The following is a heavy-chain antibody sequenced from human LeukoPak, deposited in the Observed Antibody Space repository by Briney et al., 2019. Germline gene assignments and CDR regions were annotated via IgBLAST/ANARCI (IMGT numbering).Heavy chain of an antibody. CDR1: GDSISRYY. Sequence: SETLSLTCTVSGDSISRYYWSWIRQSPGKGLEWIGYIFYSGISNYNPSLKSRVTVSVDTSKNQVSLKLRSVTAADTAVYYCARHSTTAGTEYAFDIWGQGTMVTVSS. CDR2: IFYSGIS. CDR3: ARHSTTAGTEYAFDI. V-gene: IGHV4-59*01. D-gene: IGHD2-2*01. J-gene: IGHJ3*02.